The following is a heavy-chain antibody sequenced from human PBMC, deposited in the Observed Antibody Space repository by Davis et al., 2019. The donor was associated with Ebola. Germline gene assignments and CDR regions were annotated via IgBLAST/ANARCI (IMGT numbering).Heavy chain of an antibody. CDR2: IFYSGTP. CDR3: AREETRGSIAGWFDP. CDR1: GASISDSNYF. V-gene: IGHV4-39*02. Sequence: SETLSLTCTVSGASISDSNYFWAWIRQPPGKGLEWIGSIFYSGTPYYNPSLKSRVTMSVDTSKNQFSVRVTSLTAADTALYYCAREETRGSIAGWFDPWGQGTPVIVSS. D-gene: IGHD2-21*01. J-gene: IGHJ5*02.